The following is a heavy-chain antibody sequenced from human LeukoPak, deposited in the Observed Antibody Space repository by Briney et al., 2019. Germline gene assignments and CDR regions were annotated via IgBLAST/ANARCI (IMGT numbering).Heavy chain of an antibody. CDR1: GFTFSSYW. CDR3: TRGATD. D-gene: IGHD5-12*01. V-gene: IGHV3-74*01. J-gene: IGHJ4*02. Sequence: PGGSLRLSCAGSGFTFSSYWMHSVRQAPGKGLVWVSRIYSDVSSTSYADSVKGRFTISRDNAKNTLYLQMNSLRAEDTAVYYCTRGATDWGQGTLVTVSS. CDR2: IYSDVSST.